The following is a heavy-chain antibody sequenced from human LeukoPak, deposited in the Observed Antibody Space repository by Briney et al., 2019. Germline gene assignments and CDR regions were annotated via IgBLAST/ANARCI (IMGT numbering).Heavy chain of an antibody. CDR1: GYTFTSYG. J-gene: IGHJ5*02. Sequence: GASVKVSCKASGYTFTSYGISWVRQAPGQGLEWMGWISAYNGNTNYAQKLQGRVTMTTDTSTSTAYMELRSLRSDDTAVYYCARERVGLRDIVVVPAAYTFDPWGQGTLVTVSS. D-gene: IGHD2-2*01. CDR2: ISAYNGNT. V-gene: IGHV1-18*01. CDR3: ARERVGLRDIVVVPAAYTFDP.